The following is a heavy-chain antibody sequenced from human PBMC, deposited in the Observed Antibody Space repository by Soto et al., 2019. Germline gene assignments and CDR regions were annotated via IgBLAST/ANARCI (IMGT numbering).Heavy chain of an antibody. J-gene: IGHJ6*02. CDR3: AGGPSWGSYYYGMDV. CDR1: GFTFSSYS. D-gene: IGHD1-26*01. CDR2: ISSSSSTI. V-gene: IGHV3-48*02. Sequence: GRSLTLSCAASGFTFSSYSMNWVRQAPGKGPEWGSYISSSSSTIYYADSVKGRFTISRDDAKNSLYLQMNSLRDEDTAVYYGAGGPSWGSYYYGMDVWGQGDTVTVSS.